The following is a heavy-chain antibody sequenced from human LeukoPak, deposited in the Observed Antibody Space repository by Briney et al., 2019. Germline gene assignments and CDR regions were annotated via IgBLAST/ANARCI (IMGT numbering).Heavy chain of an antibody. Sequence: GGSLRLSCAASGFTVSSNYMSWVRQAPGKGLEWVAFIRYDGSNKYYADSVKGRFTISRDNSKNTLYRQMNSLRAEDTAVYYCAKPYYYDSSGYHYFDYWGQGTLVTVSS. CDR2: IRYDGSNK. D-gene: IGHD3-22*01. J-gene: IGHJ4*02. V-gene: IGHV3-30*02. CDR3: AKPYYYDSSGYHYFDY. CDR1: GFTVSSNY.